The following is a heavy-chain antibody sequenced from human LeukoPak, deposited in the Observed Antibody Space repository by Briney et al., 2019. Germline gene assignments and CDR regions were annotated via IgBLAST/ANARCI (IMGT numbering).Heavy chain of an antibody. D-gene: IGHD5-18*01. CDR1: GGTFSSYA. Sequence: SVKVSCKACGGTFSSYAISWVRQAPGQGLEWMGGIIPIFGTANYAQKFQGRVTIITDESTSTAYMELSSLRSEDTAVYYCASTNSYGYVFDAFDIWGQGTMVTVSS. CDR2: IIPIFGTA. V-gene: IGHV1-69*05. CDR3: ASTNSYGYVFDAFDI. J-gene: IGHJ3*02.